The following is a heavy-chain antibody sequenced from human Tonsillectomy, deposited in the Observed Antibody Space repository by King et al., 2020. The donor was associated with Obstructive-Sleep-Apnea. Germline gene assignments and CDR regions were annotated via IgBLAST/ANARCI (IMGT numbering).Heavy chain of an antibody. V-gene: IGHV4-39*01. CDR1: GGSISSSSYY. CDR3: ARQCKVRGWFDP. D-gene: IGHD3-10*01. Sequence: VQLQESGPGLVKPSETLSLTCTVSGGSISSSSYYWGWIRQPPGKGLEWIGSIYYSGSTYYNPSLKSRVTISVDTSKNQFSLKLSSVTAADTAVYYCARQCKVRGWFDPWGQGTLVTVSS. CDR2: IYYSGST. J-gene: IGHJ5*02.